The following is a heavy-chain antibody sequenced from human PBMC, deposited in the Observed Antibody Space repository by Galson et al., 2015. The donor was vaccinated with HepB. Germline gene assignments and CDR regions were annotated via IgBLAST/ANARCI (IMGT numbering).Heavy chain of an antibody. CDR1: GFSLSSTGVG. CDR2: IYWDDDD. Sequence: LVKPTQTLTLTCTFSGFSLSSTGVGVGWIRQPPGKALEWLAVIYWDDDDRYSPSLRNRLKITKDTSKNQVVLTMTNMDPVDTATYYCAHVMITFGGVIGPDAFDIWGQGTMVTVSS. J-gene: IGHJ3*02. D-gene: IGHD3-16*02. V-gene: IGHV2-5*02. CDR3: AHVMITFGGVIGPDAFDI.